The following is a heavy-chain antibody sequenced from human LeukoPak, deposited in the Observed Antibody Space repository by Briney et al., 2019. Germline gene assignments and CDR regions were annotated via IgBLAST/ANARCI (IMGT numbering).Heavy chain of an antibody. J-gene: IGHJ4*02. CDR2: ISSSGCTI. CDR1: GFTFSSFE. D-gene: IGHD5-18*01. CDR3: ARDRSYGSFNY. Sequence: PGGSLRLSCAASGFTFSSFEMNWVRQAPGKGLEWVSYISSSGCTIYYADSVKGRFTISRDNAKNSLYLQMSSLRAEDTAVYYCARDRSYGSFNYWGQGTLVTVSS. V-gene: IGHV3-48*03.